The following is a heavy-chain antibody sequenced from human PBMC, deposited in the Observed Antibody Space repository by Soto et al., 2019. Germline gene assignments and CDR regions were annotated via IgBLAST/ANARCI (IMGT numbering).Heavy chain of an antibody. D-gene: IGHD2-8*02. Sequence: SETLSLTCTVSGVSISSYYWSWIRQPPGKGLEWIGYIYYSGSTNYNPSLKSRVTISVDTSKNQLSLKLSSVTAADSAVYFCARRYWYYFDYWGQGTLVTVS. CDR2: IYYSGST. CDR1: GVSISSYY. CDR3: ARRYWYYFDY. J-gene: IGHJ4*02. V-gene: IGHV4-59*08.